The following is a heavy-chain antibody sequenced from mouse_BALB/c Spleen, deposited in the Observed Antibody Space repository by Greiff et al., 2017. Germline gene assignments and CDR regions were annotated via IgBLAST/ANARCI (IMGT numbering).Heavy chain of an antibody. CDR3: ARGGYGSSRYWYFDV. CDR1: SYTFTDYA. CDR2: ISTYYGNT. J-gene: IGHJ1*01. V-gene: IGHV1-67*01. D-gene: IGHD1-1*01. Sequence: QVQLQQSGPELVRPGVSVKISCKGSSYTFTDYAMHWVKQSPAKSLEWIGVISTYYGNTNYNQKFKGKATMTVDKSSSTAYMELARLTSEDSAVYYCARGGYGSSRYWYFDVWGAGTTVTVSS.